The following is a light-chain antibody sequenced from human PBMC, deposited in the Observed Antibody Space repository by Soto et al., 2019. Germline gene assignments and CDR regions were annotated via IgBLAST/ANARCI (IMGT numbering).Light chain of an antibody. Sequence: EIVLTQSPGTLSLSPGERATLSCRASQSVSSSYLAWYQQKPGQAPRRLIYGASSRATGIPDRCSGSGSGRDFTLTISRLEPEDFAVYYCQQYGSSGTFGQGTKVEIK. V-gene: IGKV3-20*01. CDR3: QQYGSSGT. J-gene: IGKJ1*01. CDR1: QSVSSSY. CDR2: GAS.